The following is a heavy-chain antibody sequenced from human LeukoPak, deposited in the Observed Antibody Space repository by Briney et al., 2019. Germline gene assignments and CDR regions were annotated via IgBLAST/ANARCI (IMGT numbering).Heavy chain of an antibody. D-gene: IGHD1-26*01. CDR2: IEEDGNRK. CDR1: GFTLSRYW. J-gene: IGHJ3*02. Sequence: PGGPLRLSCAASGFTLSRYWMTWVRQAPGKGLEWVANIEEDGNRKYYVDSVEGRFTISGDNAKNSLYLQMNSLRAEDAAIYYCARDTTPSYSETYYDALDIWGQGTVVTVSS. V-gene: IGHV3-7*03. CDR3: ARDTTPSYSETYYDALDI.